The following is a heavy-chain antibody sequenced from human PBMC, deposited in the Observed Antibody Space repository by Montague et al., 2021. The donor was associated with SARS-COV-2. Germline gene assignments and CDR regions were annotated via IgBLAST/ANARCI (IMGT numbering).Heavy chain of an antibody. CDR3: ACVRITRGWLDP. Sequence: SETLSLTCAVSGGSLSTPHYWSWVRQPPGKGLEWIGEVHHSGNAXXNASFNGRVTISVDKSNNQFSLTLTSVTAADTAVYYCACVRITRGWLDPWGQGTLVTVSS. J-gene: IGHJ5*02. D-gene: IGHD7-27*01. CDR1: GGSLSTPHY. V-gene: IGHV4-4*02. CDR2: VHHSGNA.